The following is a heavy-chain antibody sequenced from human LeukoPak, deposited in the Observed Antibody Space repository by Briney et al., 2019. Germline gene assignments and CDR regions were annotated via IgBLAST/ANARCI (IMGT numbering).Heavy chain of an antibody. CDR3: AKYSRTFDP. CDR2: ISGSGDNA. J-gene: IGHJ5*02. Sequence: GGSLRLSCAASGFTFSSYAMSWVRQAPGKGLQWVSAISGSGDNAYYADSVKGRFTVSRDNSKNTLYLQMNSLRAEDTAVYYCAKYSRTFDPWGQGTLVTVSS. CDR1: GFTFSSYA. V-gene: IGHV3-23*01. D-gene: IGHD1-26*01.